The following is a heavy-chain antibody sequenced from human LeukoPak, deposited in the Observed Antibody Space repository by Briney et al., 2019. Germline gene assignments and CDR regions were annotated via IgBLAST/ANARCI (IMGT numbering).Heavy chain of an antibody. Sequence: GGSLRLSCAASGFTFSSYSMNWVRQAPGKGLEWVSSISSSSSYIYYADSVKGRFTIPRDNAKNSLYLQMNSLRAEDTAVYYCARETYCGGDCYSFDYWGQGTLVTVSS. D-gene: IGHD2-21*02. J-gene: IGHJ4*02. CDR1: GFTFSSYS. CDR2: ISSSSSYI. CDR3: ARETYCGGDCYSFDY. V-gene: IGHV3-21*01.